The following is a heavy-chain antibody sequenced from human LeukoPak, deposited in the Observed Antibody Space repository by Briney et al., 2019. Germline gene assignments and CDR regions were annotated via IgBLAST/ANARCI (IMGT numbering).Heavy chain of an antibody. CDR2: INPNSGRT. V-gene: IGHV1-2*02. CDR1: GYTFTGYY. CDR3: ARAARITIFGVVIITLDY. Sequence: ASVKVSCKASGYTFTGYYMHWVRQATGQGLEWMGWINPNSGRTNYAQKFQGRVTMTRDTSISTAYLELSRLRSDDTAVYYCARAARITIFGVVIITLDYWGQGTLVTVSS. J-gene: IGHJ4*02. D-gene: IGHD3-3*01.